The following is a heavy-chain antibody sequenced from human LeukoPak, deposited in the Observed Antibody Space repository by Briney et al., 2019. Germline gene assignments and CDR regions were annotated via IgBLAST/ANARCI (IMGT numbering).Heavy chain of an antibody. D-gene: IGHD6-13*01. CDR2: IIPIFGTA. V-gene: IGHV1-69*01. CDR1: GGTFSSYA. J-gene: IGHJ4*02. CDR3: AREGSIAAGTTFPLDY. Sequence: SVKVSCKASGGTFSSYAISWVPQAPGQGLEWMGGIIPIFGTANYAQKFQGRVTITADESTSTAYMELSSLRSEDTAVYYCAREGSIAAGTTFPLDYWGQGTLVTVSS.